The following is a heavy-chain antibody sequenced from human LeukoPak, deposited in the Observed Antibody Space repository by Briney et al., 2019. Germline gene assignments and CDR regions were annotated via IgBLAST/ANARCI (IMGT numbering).Heavy chain of an antibody. D-gene: IGHD3-10*01. CDR2: IIPIFGTA. V-gene: IGHV1-69*01. Sequence: XSXVRQAPGQGLEWMGGIIPIFGTANYAQKFQGRVTITADESTSTAYMELSSLRSEDTAVYYCARGGARMSWGQGTLVTVSS. CDR3: ARGGARMS. J-gene: IGHJ4*02.